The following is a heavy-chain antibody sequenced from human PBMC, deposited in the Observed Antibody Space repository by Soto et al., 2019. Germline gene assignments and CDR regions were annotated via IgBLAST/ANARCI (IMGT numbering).Heavy chain of an antibody. Sequence: QVQLQESGPGLVKPSETLSLTCTVSGGSISTYYWSWIRQPPGKGLEWIGYIHYSGTTNYNPSLKSRVTISVDTSKHQLSLKLSSGTAADTAVYYCARGYYDSSGYYHAYWYFDLWGRGTLVTVSS. CDR1: GGSISTYY. V-gene: IGHV4-59*01. J-gene: IGHJ2*01. D-gene: IGHD3-22*01. CDR3: ARGYYDSSGYYHAYWYFDL. CDR2: IHYSGTT.